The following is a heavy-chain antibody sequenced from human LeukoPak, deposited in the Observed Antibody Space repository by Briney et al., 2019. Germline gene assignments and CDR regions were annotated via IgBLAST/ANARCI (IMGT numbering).Heavy chain of an antibody. V-gene: IGHV4-39*01. CDR1: GFTFSSYE. D-gene: IGHD3-16*02. J-gene: IGHJ6*03. Sequence: GSLRLSCAASGFTFSSYELNWVRQPPGKGREWSGNIYYIGSTYYNPSLKSRVTISVDTSKNPFSLKLSSVTAADTAVYYCARHIGGRYYYYYMDVWGKGTTVTISS. CDR2: IYYIGST. CDR3: ARHIGGRYYYYYMDV.